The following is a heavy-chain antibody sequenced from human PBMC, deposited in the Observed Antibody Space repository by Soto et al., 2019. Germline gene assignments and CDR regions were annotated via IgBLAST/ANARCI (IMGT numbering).Heavy chain of an antibody. J-gene: IGHJ6*02. D-gene: IGHD6-13*01. CDR3: AREGEAAAGTHHYYHGMDV. Sequence: GGSLRLSCAASGFTFSGHGMHWVRQAPGKGLEWVAVIWYEGSNKYHAASVKGRFTISRDNSKNTLYLQMNSLRAEDTAVYYCAREGEAAAGTHHYYHGMDVWGQGTTVTVSS. CDR1: GFTFSGHG. V-gene: IGHV3-33*01. CDR2: IWYEGSNK.